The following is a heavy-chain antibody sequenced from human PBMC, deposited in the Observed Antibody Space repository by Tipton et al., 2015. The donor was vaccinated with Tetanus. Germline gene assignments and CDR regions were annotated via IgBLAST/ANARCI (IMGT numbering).Heavy chain of an antibody. V-gene: IGHV3-15*07. CDR1: GFTFSNAW. D-gene: IGHD6-13*01. CDR2: IKSKTDGGTT. Sequence: SLRLSCAASGFTFSNAWMNWVRQAPGKGLEWVGRIKSKTDGGTTDYAAPGKGRFTISRDDSKNTLYLQMNSLKTEDTAVYYCTSGYSSSWSLGAFDIWGQGTMVTVSS. CDR3: TSGYSSSWSLGAFDI. J-gene: IGHJ3*02.